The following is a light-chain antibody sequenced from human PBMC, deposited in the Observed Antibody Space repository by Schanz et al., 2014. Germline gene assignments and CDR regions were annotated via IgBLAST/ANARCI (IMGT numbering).Light chain of an antibody. Sequence: EIVLTQSPGTLSLSPGERATLSCRASQSVHINYLAWHQQKPGQAPRPLIYGASSRATGIPDRFSGSGSGTDFTLTISRLEPEDFAVYYCQQSGTSPLWTFGQGTKVEIK. V-gene: IGKV3-20*01. CDR1: QSVHINY. CDR3: QQSGTSPLWT. J-gene: IGKJ1*01. CDR2: GAS.